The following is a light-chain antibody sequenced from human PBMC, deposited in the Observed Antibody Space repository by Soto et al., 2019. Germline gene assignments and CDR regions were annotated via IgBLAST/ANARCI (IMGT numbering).Light chain of an antibody. CDR2: TAS. Sequence: DIQMTQSPSSVSASVGDTVTITCRASQDINKWLAWYQQKPGLAPNLVIYTASRLHGGGPSRFSGSASGTNFTLTISILQPEDVGTYYCQQGKSFPLTFGGGTKVDI. CDR1: QDINKW. CDR3: QQGKSFPLT. J-gene: IGKJ4*01. V-gene: IGKV1-12*01.